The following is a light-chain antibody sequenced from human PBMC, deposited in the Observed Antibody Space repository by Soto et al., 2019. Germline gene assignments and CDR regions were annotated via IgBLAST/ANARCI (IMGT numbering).Light chain of an antibody. Sequence: EIVMTQSPATLSVSPGERATLSCRASQSVSSNLAWYQQKPGQAPRLLIYGASTRATGIPARFSGSGSGTEFALTISIVQSEDFAVYYCQQYNNWPRMYTFGQGTKLEIK. CDR3: QQYNNWPRMYT. V-gene: IGKV3-15*01. CDR1: QSVSSN. J-gene: IGKJ2*01. CDR2: GAS.